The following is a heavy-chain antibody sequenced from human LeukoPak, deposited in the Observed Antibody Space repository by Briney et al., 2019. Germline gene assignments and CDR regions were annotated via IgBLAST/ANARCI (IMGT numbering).Heavy chain of an antibody. V-gene: IGHV4-61*01. CDR3: ARGRNYGSGTPPLSRAFDI. J-gene: IGHJ3*02. CDR1: GGSVSSGTYY. D-gene: IGHD3-10*01. Sequence: SETLSLTCTVSGGSVSSGTYYWSWIRQPPGEGLEWIGYIYYSGSTNYNPSLKSRVTISVDTSKNQFSLKLSSVTAADTAVYYCARGRNYGSGTPPLSRAFDIWGQGTMVTISS. CDR2: IYYSGST.